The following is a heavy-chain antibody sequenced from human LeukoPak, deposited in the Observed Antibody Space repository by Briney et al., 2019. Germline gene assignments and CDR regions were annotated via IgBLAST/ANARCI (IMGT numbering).Heavy chain of an antibody. CDR2: ISGSGGST. CDR1: GFTFSSYA. V-gene: IGHV3-23*01. Sequence: GGSLRLSCAASGFTFSSYAMSWVRQAPGKGLEWVSAISGSGGSTYYADSVKGRFTISRDNSKNTLYLQMNSLRAEDTAVYYCAKGRIGFDGCNPPDFDYWGQGTLVTVSS. CDR3: AKGRIGFDGCNPPDFDY. J-gene: IGHJ4*02. D-gene: IGHD5-24*01.